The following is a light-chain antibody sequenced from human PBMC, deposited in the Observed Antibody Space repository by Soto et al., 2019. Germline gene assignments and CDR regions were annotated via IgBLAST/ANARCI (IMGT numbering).Light chain of an antibody. J-gene: IGKJ4*01. V-gene: IGKV1-9*01. CDR1: EGISSY. Sequence: DTQLTQSPSFLSASVGDRVTITCRASEGISSYLAWYQQKPGKGPKLLVYLAATLQSGVPSRFSGSGSGKEFPLTISSLQPEDFATYYCQQLNSYPLTFGGGTKVEIK. CDR3: QQLNSYPLT. CDR2: LAA.